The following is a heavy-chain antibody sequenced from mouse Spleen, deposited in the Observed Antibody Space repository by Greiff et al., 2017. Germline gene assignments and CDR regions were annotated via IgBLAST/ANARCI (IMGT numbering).Heavy chain of an antibody. J-gene: IGHJ3*01. V-gene: IGHV1-42*01. CDR2: INPSTGGT. CDR1: GYSFTGYY. CDR3: ARRSYGNYWFAY. D-gene: IGHD2-1*01. Sequence: EVQLQQSGAELVKPGASVKISCKASGYSFTGYYMNWVKQSPEKSLEWIGEINPSTGGTTYNQKFKAKATLTVDKSSSTAYMQLKSLTSEDSAVYYCARRSYGNYWFAYWGQGTLVTVSA.